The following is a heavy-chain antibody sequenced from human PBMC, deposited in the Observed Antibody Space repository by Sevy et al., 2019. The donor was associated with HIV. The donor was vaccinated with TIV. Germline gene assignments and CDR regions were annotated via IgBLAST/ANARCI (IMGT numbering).Heavy chain of an antibody. J-gene: IGHJ6*02. CDR3: AKGGSGGIDHYGMDV. Sequence: GGSLRLSCAASGFRFNNFGMYWVRQAPGKVLEGVAFIRYDGINKYYVDSVKGRSTISRDNSKDMLYLEMKSLRLEDTAIYYCAKGGSGGIDHYGMDVWGQGTTVTVSS. CDR1: GFRFNNFG. CDR2: IRYDGINK. D-gene: IGHD6-25*01. V-gene: IGHV3-30*02.